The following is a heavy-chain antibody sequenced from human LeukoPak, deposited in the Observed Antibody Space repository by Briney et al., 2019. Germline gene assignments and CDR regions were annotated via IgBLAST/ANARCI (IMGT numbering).Heavy chain of an antibody. Sequence: AXXKVSCKASGYTFTSYGISWVRQAPGQGLEWMGWISAYNGNTNYAQKLQGRVTMTTDTSTSTAYMELRSLRSDDTAVYYCAGYYYDSSGYYFGAFDIWGQGTMVTVSS. D-gene: IGHD3-22*01. CDR3: AGYYYDSSGYYFGAFDI. CDR1: GYTFTSYG. CDR2: ISAYNGNT. V-gene: IGHV1-18*01. J-gene: IGHJ3*02.